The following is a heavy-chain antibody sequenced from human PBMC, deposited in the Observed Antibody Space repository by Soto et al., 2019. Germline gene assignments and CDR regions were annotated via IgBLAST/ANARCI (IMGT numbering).Heavy chain of an antibody. CDR3: ARSDRAWGDPPTAGSFDY. D-gene: IGHD6-13*01. CDR2: ISYDGSNK. Sequence: GGSLRLSCAASGFTFSSYAMHWVRQAPGKGLEWVAVISYDGSNKYYADSVKGRFTISRDNSKNTLYLQMNSLRAEDTAVYYCARSDRAWGDPPTAGSFDYWGQGTLVTVSS. CDR1: GFTFSSYA. V-gene: IGHV3-30*04. J-gene: IGHJ4*02.